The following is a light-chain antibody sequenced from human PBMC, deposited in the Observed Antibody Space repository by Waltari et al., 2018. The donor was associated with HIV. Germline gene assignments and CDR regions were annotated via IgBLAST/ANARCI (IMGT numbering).Light chain of an antibody. V-gene: IGLV2-14*01. J-gene: IGLJ2*01. CDR1: SIDIGRNNY. CDR2: TVT. Sequence: QSALTQPASVSGSPGQSITTSCTGTSIDIGRNNYVSWYQQHPGKAPKLVIYTVTNRPSGVSSRFSGSKSGNTASLTISGLQAEDEADYYCSSYTGTNTLIFGGGTKLTVL. CDR3: SSYTGTNTLI.